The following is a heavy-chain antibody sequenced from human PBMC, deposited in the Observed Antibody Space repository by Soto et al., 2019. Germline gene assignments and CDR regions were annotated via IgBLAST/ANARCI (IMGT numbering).Heavy chain of an antibody. V-gene: IGHV1-69*13. CDR1: GGTFSDFT. Sequence: SVKASCKASGGTFSDFTINWVRQAPGQRLEWMGGIIPIFDTANYAEKFQGRDTITADESTSTSFMEVSSLRSEDTAVYYCAKNGTQTGYSYGMDVWGQGTMVTVSS. J-gene: IGHJ6*02. D-gene: IGHD1-1*01. CDR2: IIPIFDTA. CDR3: AKNGTQTGYSYGMDV.